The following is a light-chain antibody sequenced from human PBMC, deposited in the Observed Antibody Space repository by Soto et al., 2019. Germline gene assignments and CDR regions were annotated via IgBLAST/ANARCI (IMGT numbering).Light chain of an antibody. CDR3: ATWDASLPGEV. Sequence: QSALTQSPSVSAAPGQKVTISCSGSSSNIGNNYVSWYQHLPGTAPKLPIYDNNKRPAGIPDRFSGSKSGTSGTLDITGLQTGDEGDYYCATWDASLPGEVFGGGTKVTVL. CDR2: DNN. J-gene: IGLJ2*01. V-gene: IGLV1-51*01. CDR1: SSNIGNNY.